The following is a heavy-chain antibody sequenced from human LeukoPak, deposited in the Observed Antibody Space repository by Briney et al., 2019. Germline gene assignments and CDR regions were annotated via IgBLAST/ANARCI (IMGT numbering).Heavy chain of an antibody. V-gene: IGHV3-30*04. D-gene: IGHD2-15*01. CDR1: GFTFSSYS. Sequence: GGSPRLSCAASGFTFSSYSIHWVRQAPGKGLEWVAVIAYDGSNKYYADSVKGRFTISRDNSKNTLYLQMNSLRVENTAVYYCARENVVVVAYFDYWGQGTLVTVSS. CDR3: ARENVVVVAYFDY. CDR2: IAYDGSNK. J-gene: IGHJ4*02.